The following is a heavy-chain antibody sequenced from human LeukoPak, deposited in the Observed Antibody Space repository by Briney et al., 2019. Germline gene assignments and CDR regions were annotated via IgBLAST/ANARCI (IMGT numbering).Heavy chain of an antibody. CDR2: ISGSGGST. CDR1: GFTFSSYA. D-gene: IGHD4-23*01. J-gene: IGHJ6*02. Sequence: GGSLRLSCAASGFTFSSYAMSWVRQAPGKGLEWVSAISGSGGSTYYADSVKGRFTISRDNSKNTLYLQMNSLRAEDTAVYYCAKGSRWQRHYYYGMDVWGQGTTVTVSS. V-gene: IGHV3-23*01. CDR3: AKGSRWQRHYYYGMDV.